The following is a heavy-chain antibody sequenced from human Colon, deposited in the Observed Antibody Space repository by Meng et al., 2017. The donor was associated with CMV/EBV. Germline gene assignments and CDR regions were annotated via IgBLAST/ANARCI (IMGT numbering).Heavy chain of an antibody. CDR2: ISYDGSSK. J-gene: IGHJ4*02. CDR1: TLSSFA. D-gene: IGHD2-2*01. Sequence: TLSSFAMHWVRQAPGKGLEWVAVISYDGSSKYYADSMRSRFTIASDNSKNTLYLQMNSLRAEDTAVYYCARDHYCSSTSCQPVLFDYWGQGTLVTVSS. V-gene: IGHV3-30*04. CDR3: ARDHYCSSTSCQPVLFDY.